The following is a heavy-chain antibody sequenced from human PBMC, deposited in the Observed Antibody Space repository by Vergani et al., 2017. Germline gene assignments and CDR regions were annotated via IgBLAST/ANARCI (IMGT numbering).Heavy chain of an antibody. J-gene: IGHJ1*01. V-gene: IGHV3-30*03. CDR2: ISYDGTQK. Sequence: QVHLVESGGGVFQPGRSLRLSCVVSGFTSSYYGMYWVRQAPGKGLEWVAVISYDGTQKYYADSVKGRFTISRDNSKSTLYLQMNSLRTEDTAVYYCATKSCGTPGCQIGYFREWGQGTLVTVSS. D-gene: IGHD1-1*01. CDR1: GFTSSYYG. CDR3: ATKSCGTPGCQIGYFRE.